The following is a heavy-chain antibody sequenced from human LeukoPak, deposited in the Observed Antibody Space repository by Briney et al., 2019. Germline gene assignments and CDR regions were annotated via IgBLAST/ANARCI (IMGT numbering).Heavy chain of an antibody. J-gene: IGHJ5*02. CDR2: ISSSSSYI. CDR1: GFTFSSYS. V-gene: IGHV3-21*04. D-gene: IGHD6-13*01. CDR3: AKPYSSSWYENWFDP. Sequence: PGGSLRLSCAASGFTFSSYSMNWVRQAPGKGLEWVSSISSSSSYIYYADSVKGRFTISRDNAKNSLYLQMNSLRAEDTAVYYCAKPYSSSWYENWFDPWGQGTLVTVSS.